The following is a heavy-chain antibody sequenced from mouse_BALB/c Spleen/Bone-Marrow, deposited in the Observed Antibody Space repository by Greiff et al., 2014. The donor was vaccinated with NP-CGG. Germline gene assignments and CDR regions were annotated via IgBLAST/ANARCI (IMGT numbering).Heavy chain of an antibody. J-gene: IGHJ2*01. CDR2: INPSTGYT. Sequence: VQLQQSGAELAKPGASVKMSCKASGYTFTNYWMHWVKQRPGQGLEWIGYINPSTGYTEYNQKFKDKAILTADKSSSTAYIQLSSLTSEDYAGYYCAREGAYYRSSDYWGQGTTLTVSS. CDR1: GYTFTNYW. V-gene: IGHV1-7*01. D-gene: IGHD2-12*01. CDR3: AREGAYYRSSDY.